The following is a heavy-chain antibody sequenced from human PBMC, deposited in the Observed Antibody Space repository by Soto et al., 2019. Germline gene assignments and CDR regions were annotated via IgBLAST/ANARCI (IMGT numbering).Heavy chain of an antibody. CDR3: ARGSSSYYDYGMDV. V-gene: IGHV4-30-2*01. CDR2: IYDSGRT. J-gene: IGHJ6*02. D-gene: IGHD6-6*01. Sequence: TLSLTCAVSGDCISRGGYSWTWSRPPPGKALEWIGNIYDSGRTSYNPPLKCRVTISVDTSKNQFSLRLTSVTAADTAVYFCARGSSSYYDYGMDVWGQGTTVTVSS. CDR1: GDCISRGGYS.